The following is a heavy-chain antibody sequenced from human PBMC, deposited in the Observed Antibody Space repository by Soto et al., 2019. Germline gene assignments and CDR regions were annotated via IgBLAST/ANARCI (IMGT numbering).Heavy chain of an antibody. CDR2: INSDGSTT. CDR3: ARDAYYDMGV. CDR1: GFTFSTYW. Sequence: EVQLVESGGGLVQPGGSLRLSCVGSGFTFSTYWMHWVRQAPGKGLVWVSRINSDGSTTNYADSVKGRFTISRDNAKNTINLQMNSLRAEETAVYYCARDAYYDMGVWGRGTTVTVSS. V-gene: IGHV3-74*01. J-gene: IGHJ6*02.